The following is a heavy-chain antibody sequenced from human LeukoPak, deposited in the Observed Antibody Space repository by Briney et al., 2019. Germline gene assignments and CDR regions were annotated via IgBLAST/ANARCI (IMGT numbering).Heavy chain of an antibody. CDR3: AKDPGYDYVWGSYRTVT. J-gene: IGHJ4*02. CDR2: ISGSGGST. Sequence: GGSLRLSCAASGFTFSSYAMSWVRQAPAKGLEWASAISGSGGSTYYADSVEGRFTISRDNSKNTLYLQMNSLRAEDTAVYYCAKDPGYDYVWGSYRTVTWGQGTLVTVSS. CDR1: GFTFSSYA. D-gene: IGHD3-16*02. V-gene: IGHV3-23*01.